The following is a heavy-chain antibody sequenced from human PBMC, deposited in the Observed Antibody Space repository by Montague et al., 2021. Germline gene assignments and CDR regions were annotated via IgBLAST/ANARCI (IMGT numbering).Heavy chain of an antibody. CDR1: TSTFRTYV. CDR3: ATRGTIVRGVISPQYFDY. CDR2: IGGSGDDT. V-gene: IGHV3-23*01. Sequence: SLRLSCAVSTSTFRTYVMSWVRQAPGTGLEWLSSIGGSGDDTHYADSVKGRFAISRDISRKTLYPQMDSLTAEDTAVYFCATRGTIVRGVISPQYFDYWGQGTQVTVSS. D-gene: IGHD3-10*01. J-gene: IGHJ4*02.